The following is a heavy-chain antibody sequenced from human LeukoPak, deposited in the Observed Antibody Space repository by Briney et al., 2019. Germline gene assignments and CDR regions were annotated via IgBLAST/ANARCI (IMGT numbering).Heavy chain of an antibody. Sequence: PSETLSLTCTVSGGSISSYYWSWIRQPPGKGLEWIGYIYYSGSTNYNPSLKSRVTISVDTSKNQFSLKLSSVTAADTAVYYCARASPYGSGSPNWFDPWGQGTLVTVSS. V-gene: IGHV4-59*01. D-gene: IGHD3-10*01. CDR3: ARASPYGSGSPNWFDP. J-gene: IGHJ5*02. CDR2: IYYSGST. CDR1: GGSISSYY.